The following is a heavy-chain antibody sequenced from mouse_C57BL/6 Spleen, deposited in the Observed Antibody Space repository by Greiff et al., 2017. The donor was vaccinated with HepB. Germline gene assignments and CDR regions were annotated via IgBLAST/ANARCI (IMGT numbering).Heavy chain of an antibody. J-gene: IGHJ1*03. CDR1: GFNIKNTY. CDR2: IDPANGNT. CDR3: ASEGSVYYGNYVWYFDV. Sequence: VQLQQSVAELVRPGASVKLSCTASGFNIKNTYMHWVKQRPEQGLEWIVRIDPANGNTKYAPKFQGKATITADTSSNTAYLQLSSLTSEDTAIYYCASEGSVYYGNYVWYFDVWGTGTTVTVSS. V-gene: IGHV14-3*01. D-gene: IGHD2-1*01.